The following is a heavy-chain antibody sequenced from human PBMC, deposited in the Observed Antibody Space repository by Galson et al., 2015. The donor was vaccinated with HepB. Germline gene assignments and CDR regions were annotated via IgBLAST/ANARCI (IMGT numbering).Heavy chain of an antibody. CDR2: ISSSGSTI. J-gene: IGHJ4*02. CDR1: GFTFSDYY. CDR3: ARVSGRSSTSCYWLQFDY. Sequence: SLRLSCAASGFTFSDYYMSWIRQAPGKGLEWVSYISSSGSTIYYADSVKGRFTISRDNAKNSLYLQMNSLRAEDTAVYYCARVSGRSSTSCYWLQFDYWGQGTLVTVSS. V-gene: IGHV3-11*01. D-gene: IGHD2-2*01.